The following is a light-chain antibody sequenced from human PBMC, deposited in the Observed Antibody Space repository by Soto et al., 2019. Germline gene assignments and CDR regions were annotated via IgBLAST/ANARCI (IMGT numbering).Light chain of an antibody. V-gene: IGKV1-5*01. CDR2: DAS. J-gene: IGKJ1*01. CDR3: QQYNSYSPRT. CDR1: QSISSW. Sequence: DIQMTQSPSTLSASVGDRVTITCRASQSISSWLAWYQQKPGKAPKILIYDASTLDSRVPSRFSGSGSGTEFTLTISSLQPDDFATYYCQQYNSYSPRTFGQGTKVDIK.